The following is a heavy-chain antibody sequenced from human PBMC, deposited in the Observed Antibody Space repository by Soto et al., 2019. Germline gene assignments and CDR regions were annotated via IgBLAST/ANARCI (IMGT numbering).Heavy chain of an antibody. CDR2: MSHSGGT. Sequence: SETLSVTFSNCCRIVINGNYDRSSIPQPPGKGLEWIGEMSHSGGTHFNPSLKSRVTISVDTSKNQFSLKMSSVTAADTALYYCARVERGTATTVVDAFDIWGPGTMVTVS. J-gene: IGHJ3*02. CDR3: ARVERGTATTVVDAFDI. V-gene: IGHV4-34*08. D-gene: IGHD1-1*01. CDR1: CRIVINGNYD.